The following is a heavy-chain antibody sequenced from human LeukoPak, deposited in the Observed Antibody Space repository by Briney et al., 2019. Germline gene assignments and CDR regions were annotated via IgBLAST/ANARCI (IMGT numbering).Heavy chain of an antibody. CDR2: IYSGGST. CDR3: AACRYYFDY. CDR1: GFIVSSNY. V-gene: IGHV3-66*01. D-gene: IGHD2-15*01. J-gene: IGHJ4*02. Sequence: GGSLKLSCVASGFIVSSNYMNWVRQAPGKGLEWVSVIYSGGSTYYADSVKGRFTISRDNSKNTLYLQMNSLRAEDTAVYYCAACRYYFDYWGQGTLVTVSS.